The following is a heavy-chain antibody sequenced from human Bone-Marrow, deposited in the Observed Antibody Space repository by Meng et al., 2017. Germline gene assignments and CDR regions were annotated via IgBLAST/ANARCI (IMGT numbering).Heavy chain of an antibody. J-gene: IGHJ6*02. V-gene: IGHV3-15*01. D-gene: IGHD1-26*01. CDR1: GFTFSNAW. CDR3: TTSDSGSYPANYYYYGMDV. CDR2: IKSKTDGGTT. Sequence: GESLKISCAASGFTFSNAWMSWVRQAPGKGLEWVGRIKSKTDGGTTDYAAPVKGRFTISRDDSKNTLYLQMNSLKTEDTAMYYCTTSDSGSYPANYYYYGMDVWGQGTTVTVSS.